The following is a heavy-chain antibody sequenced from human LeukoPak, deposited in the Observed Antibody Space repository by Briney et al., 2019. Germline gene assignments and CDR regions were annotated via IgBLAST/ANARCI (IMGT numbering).Heavy chain of an antibody. CDR1: GGSISSSSYY. V-gene: IGHV4-39*07. CDR3: ARDGPGEPFIDY. CDR2: IYYSGST. D-gene: IGHD3-10*01. J-gene: IGHJ4*02. Sequence: SETLSLTCTVSGGSISSSSYYWGWIRQPPGKGLEWIESIYYSGSTYYNPSLKSRVTISVDTSKNQFSLKLSSVTAADTAVYYCARDGPGEPFIDYWGQGTLVTVSS.